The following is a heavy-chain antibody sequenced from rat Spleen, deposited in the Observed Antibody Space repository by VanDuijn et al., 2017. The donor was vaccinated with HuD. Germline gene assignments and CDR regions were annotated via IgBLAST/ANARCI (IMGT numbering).Heavy chain of an antibody. CDR1: GFTFSNHD. Sequence: EVQLVESGGGLVQPGRSLKLSCAASGFTFSNHDMAWVRQAPTKGLEWIASITTGGGNTYYRDSVKGRFTISRDNAKNTQYLHMDSLRSEDTASYYCARHNSGYGYFDYWGQGVMVTVSS. J-gene: IGHJ2*01. CDR3: ARHNSGYGYFDY. CDR2: ITTGGGNT. V-gene: IGHV5S13*01. D-gene: IGHD4-3*01.